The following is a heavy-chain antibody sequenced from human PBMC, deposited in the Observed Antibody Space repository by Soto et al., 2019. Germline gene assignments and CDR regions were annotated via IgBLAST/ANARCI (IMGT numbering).Heavy chain of an antibody. CDR3: ARREYYYDSTGYYRDAFDI. D-gene: IGHD3-22*01. CDR1: GFSFTNYW. V-gene: IGHV5-51*01. Sequence: RGESLKISCKGSGFSFTNYWIGWVRQTPGKGLQWMGIIYPSDSDTRYSPSFQGQVTISAAKSINTAYLQWSSLKASDTAMYYCARREYYYDSTGYYRDAFDIWGQGTSVTVSS. J-gene: IGHJ3*02. CDR2: IYPSDSDT.